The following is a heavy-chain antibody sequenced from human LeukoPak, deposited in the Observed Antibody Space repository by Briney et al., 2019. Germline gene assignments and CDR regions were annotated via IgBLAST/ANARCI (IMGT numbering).Heavy chain of an antibody. V-gene: IGHV1-2*02. J-gene: IGHJ6*03. CDR2: INPNSGGT. Sequence: ASVKVSCKASGYTFTGYYMHWVRQVPGQGLEWIGWINPNSGGTNYAQKFRGRVTMTRDTSISTAYMELSRLRSDDTAVYYCARELASVDTASYYMDVWGKGTTVTVSS. D-gene: IGHD5-18*01. CDR1: GYTFTGYY. CDR3: ARELASVDTASYYMDV.